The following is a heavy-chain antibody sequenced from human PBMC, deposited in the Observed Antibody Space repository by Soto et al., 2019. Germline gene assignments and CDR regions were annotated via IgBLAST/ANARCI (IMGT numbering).Heavy chain of an antibody. CDR1: GYTFTIYG. Sequence: ASVKVSCKASGYTFTIYGSSWVRQAPGQGLEWMGWISAYNGNTNYAQKLQGQVTISADKSISTAYLQWSSLKASDTAMYYCARRAAAAGYCSGGSCYADAFDIWGQGTMVTVSS. CDR3: ARRAAAAGYCSGGSCYADAFDI. J-gene: IGHJ3*02. CDR2: ISAYNGNT. V-gene: IGHV1-18*01. D-gene: IGHD2-15*01.